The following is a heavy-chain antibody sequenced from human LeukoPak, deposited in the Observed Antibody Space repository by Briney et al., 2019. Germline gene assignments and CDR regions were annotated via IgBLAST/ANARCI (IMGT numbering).Heavy chain of an antibody. CDR3: AKDPEYQLPTWFDP. V-gene: IGHV3-23*01. CDR1: GFTFSSYA. J-gene: IGHJ5*02. Sequence: GGSLRLSCAASGFTFSSYAMNWVRQAPGKGLEWVAGISSGDRTFHAESVKGRFTITRDKSKDTLYLQMNSLRAEDTAVYYCAKDPEYQLPTWFDPWGQGTLVTVSS. D-gene: IGHD2-2*01. CDR2: ISSGDRT.